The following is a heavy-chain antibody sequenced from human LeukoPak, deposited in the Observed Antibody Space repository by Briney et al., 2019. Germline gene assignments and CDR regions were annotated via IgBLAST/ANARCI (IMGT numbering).Heavy chain of an antibody. J-gene: IGHJ5*02. CDR2: IYYSGST. V-gene: IGHV4-59*01. CDR3: ATVRTGT. CDR1: GGSISSYY. Sequence: KPSETLSLTCTVSGGSISSYYWSWIRQPPGKGLEWIGCIYYSGSTNYNPSLKSRVTISVDTSKNQFSLKLSSVTAADTAVYYCATVRTGTWGQGTLVTVSS.